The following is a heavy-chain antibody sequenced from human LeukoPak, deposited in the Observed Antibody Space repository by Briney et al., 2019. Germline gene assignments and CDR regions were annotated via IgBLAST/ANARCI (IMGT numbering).Heavy chain of an antibody. J-gene: IGHJ6*03. CDR2: ISSNGGST. V-gene: IGHV3-64*01. Sequence: GGSLRLSCAASGFTFSSYAMHWVRQAPGKGLEYGSAISSNGGSTYYANSVKGRFTISRDNSKNTLYLQMGSLRATAMAVSCCARDSLGGSYQLLSPYYYYYMDVWGKGTTVTVSS. CDR1: GFTFSSYA. CDR3: ARDSLGGSYQLLSPYYYYYMDV. D-gene: IGHD2-2*01.